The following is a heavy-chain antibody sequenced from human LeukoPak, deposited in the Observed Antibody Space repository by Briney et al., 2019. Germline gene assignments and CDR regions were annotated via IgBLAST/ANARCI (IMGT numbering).Heavy chain of an antibody. CDR3: AREELTGTKSHLNWFDP. Sequence: ASVKVSCKASGYTFTGYYMHWVRQAPGQGLEWMGWINPNSGGTNYAQKFQGRVTMTRDTSISTAYMELSRLRSDDTAVYYCAREELTGTKSHLNWFDPWGQGTLVTVSS. J-gene: IGHJ5*02. CDR2: INPNSGGT. CDR1: GYTFTGYY. D-gene: IGHD1-7*01. V-gene: IGHV1-2*02.